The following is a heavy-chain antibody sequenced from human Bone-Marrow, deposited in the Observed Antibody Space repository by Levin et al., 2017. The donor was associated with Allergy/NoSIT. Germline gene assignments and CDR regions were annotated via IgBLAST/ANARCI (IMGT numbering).Heavy chain of an antibody. CDR1: GYTFTSYD. D-gene: IGHD1-26*01. V-gene: IGHV1-8*01. CDR2: MNPNSGNT. CDR3: ARRGELLTTYGMDV. J-gene: IGHJ6*02. Sequence: ASVKVSCKASGYTFTSYDINWVRQATGQGLEWMGWMNPNSGNTGYAQKFQGRVTMTRNTSISTAYMELSSLRSEDTAVYYCARRGELLTTYGMDVWGQGTTVTVSS.